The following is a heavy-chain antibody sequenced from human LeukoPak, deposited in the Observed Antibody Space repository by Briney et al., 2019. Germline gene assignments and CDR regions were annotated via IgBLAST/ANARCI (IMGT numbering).Heavy chain of an antibody. CDR1: GFTFRDHW. V-gene: IGHV3-7*01. CDR2: IKEDGSQK. J-gene: IGHJ3*02. CDR3: AKDSRFCTGYDCRGYAFDS. D-gene: IGHD2-8*02. Sequence: PGGSLRLSCAASGFTFRDHWMSWVRQSPGKGLEWVANIKEDGSQKYDVDSVRGRFTISRDNAKNSLFLQMDSLRAEDTAVYYCAKDSRFCTGYDCRGYAFDSWGQGTMVTVTS.